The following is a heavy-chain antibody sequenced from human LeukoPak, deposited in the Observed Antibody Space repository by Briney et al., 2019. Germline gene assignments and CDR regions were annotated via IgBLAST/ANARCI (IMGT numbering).Heavy chain of an antibody. CDR3: ARGAPGVSAFDI. Sequence: SETLSLTCAVYGGSFSGYYWSWIRQPPGQGLEWIGEINHSGYTNYNPSLKSRVTISVDTSKNQFSLKLGSVTAADTAVYYCARGAPGVSAFDIWGQGTMVTVSS. D-gene: IGHD3-10*01. CDR2: INHSGYT. J-gene: IGHJ3*02. CDR1: GGSFSGYY. V-gene: IGHV4-34*01.